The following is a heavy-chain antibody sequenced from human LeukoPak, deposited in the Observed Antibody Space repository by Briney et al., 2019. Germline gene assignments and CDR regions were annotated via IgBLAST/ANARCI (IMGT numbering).Heavy chain of an antibody. J-gene: IGHJ4*02. CDR2: ISAYNGNT. D-gene: IGHD3-3*01. CDR3: ARGTLGDFWSGYSPYYFDY. Sequence: ASVKVSCKAFGYTFTSYGISWVRQAPGQGLEWMGWISAYNGNTNYAQKLQGRVTMTTDTSTSTAYMELRSLRSDDTAVYYCARGTLGDFWSGYSPYYFDYWGQGTLVTVSS. V-gene: IGHV1-18*01. CDR1: GYTFTSYG.